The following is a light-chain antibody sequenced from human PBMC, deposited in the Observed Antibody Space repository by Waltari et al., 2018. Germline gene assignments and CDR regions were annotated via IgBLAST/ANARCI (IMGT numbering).Light chain of an antibody. CDR1: QNISSY. CDR3: QQSYSTPQT. V-gene: IGKV1-39*01. Sequence: DIQMTQSPSSLSASVGDRVTITCRASQNISSYLNWYQQKQGKGPKLLIYAASSLQSGVPSRFSGSGSGTDFTLTISSLQPEDFATYYCQQSYSTPQTFGQGTKVEIK. J-gene: IGKJ1*01. CDR2: AAS.